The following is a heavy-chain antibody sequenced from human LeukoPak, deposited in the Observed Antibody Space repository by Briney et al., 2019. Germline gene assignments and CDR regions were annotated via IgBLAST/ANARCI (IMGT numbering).Heavy chain of an antibody. D-gene: IGHD3-22*01. CDR3: ARAGSYYDSTSHYSFDY. V-gene: IGHV1-2*02. Sequence: VASVKVSCRASGYTFTDSYMHWVRQAPGQGLEWLGWINPNTGATNYAQRFQGRVTMTRDTSTSTVHMELSSLRSDDTAVYYCARAGSYYDSTSHYSFDYWGQGTLVTVSS. CDR1: GYTFTDSY. CDR2: INPNTGAT. J-gene: IGHJ4*02.